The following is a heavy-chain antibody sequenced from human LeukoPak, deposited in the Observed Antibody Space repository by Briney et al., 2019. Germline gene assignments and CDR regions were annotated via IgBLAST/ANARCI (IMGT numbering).Heavy chain of an antibody. D-gene: IGHD6-13*01. CDR2: IRSKAYGGTT. CDR1: GFSFGDYT. Sequence: PGGSLRLSCTFSGFSFGDYTMSWVRQAPGKGLEWVGFIRSKAYGGTTEYAASVKGRFTISRDDSKTIAYLQMNSLKTEDTAVYYCTRFYSESSSWALDYWGQGTLVTVSS. CDR3: TRFYSESSSWALDY. J-gene: IGHJ4*02. V-gene: IGHV3-49*04.